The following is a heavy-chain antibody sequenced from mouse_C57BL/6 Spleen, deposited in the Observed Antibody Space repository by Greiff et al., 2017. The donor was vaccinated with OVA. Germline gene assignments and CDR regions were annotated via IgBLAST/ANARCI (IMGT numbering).Heavy chain of an antibody. Sequence: VQLQQPGAELVKPGASVKMSCKASGYTFTSYWITWVKQRPGQGLEWIGDIYPGSGSTNYNEKFKSKATLTVDTSSSTAYMQLSSLTSEDSAVYYCARRGDYYGSSWFAYWGQGTLVTVSA. V-gene: IGHV1-55*01. CDR1: GYTFTSYW. CDR2: IYPGSGST. J-gene: IGHJ3*01. D-gene: IGHD1-1*01. CDR3: ARRGDYYGSSWFAY.